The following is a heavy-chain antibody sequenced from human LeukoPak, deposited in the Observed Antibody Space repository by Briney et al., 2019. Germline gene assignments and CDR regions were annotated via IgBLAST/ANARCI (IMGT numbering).Heavy chain of an antibody. J-gene: IGHJ4*02. V-gene: IGHV1-18*01. CDR3: ARGWGYGVPRAPFLFDY. CDR1: GYTFTSYG. Sequence: ASVKVSCKASGYTFTSYGISWVRQAPGQGLEWMGWISAYNGNTNHAQKLQGRVTMTTDTSTSTAYMELRSLRSDDTAVYYCARGWGYGVPRAPFLFDYWGQGTLVTVSS. CDR2: ISAYNGNT. D-gene: IGHD4-17*01.